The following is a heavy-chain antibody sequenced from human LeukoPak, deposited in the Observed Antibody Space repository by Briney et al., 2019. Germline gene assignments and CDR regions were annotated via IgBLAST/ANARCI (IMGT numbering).Heavy chain of an antibody. J-gene: IGHJ4*02. Sequence: GGSLRLSCAASGFTFDDYAMHWVPQAPGKGLEWVSLISGDGGSTYYADSVKGRFTISRDNSKNSLYLQMNSLRTEDTALYYCAKDMWYYDSSGLYDYWGQGTLVTVSS. V-gene: IGHV3-43*02. CDR3: AKDMWYYDSSGLYDY. D-gene: IGHD3-22*01. CDR2: ISGDGGST. CDR1: GFTFDDYA.